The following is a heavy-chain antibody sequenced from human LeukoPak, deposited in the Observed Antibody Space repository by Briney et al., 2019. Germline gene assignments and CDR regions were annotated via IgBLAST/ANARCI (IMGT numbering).Heavy chain of an antibody. CDR1: GGSISSSSYY. J-gene: IGHJ4*02. CDR3: ASTRIRIAARPFVY. CDR2: INHSGST. V-gene: IGHV4-39*07. Sequence: PSETLSLTCTVSGGSISSSSYYWSWIRQPPGKGLEWIGEINHSGSTNYNPSLKSRVTISVDTSKNQFSLKLSSVTAADTAVYYCASTRIRIAARPFVYWGQGTLVTVSS. D-gene: IGHD6-6*01.